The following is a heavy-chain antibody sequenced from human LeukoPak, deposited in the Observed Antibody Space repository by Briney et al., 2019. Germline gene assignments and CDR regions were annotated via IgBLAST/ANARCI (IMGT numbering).Heavy chain of an antibody. CDR2: MNANSGGT. J-gene: IGHJ4*02. CDR1: GYTFTGYY. D-gene: IGHD3-22*01. V-gene: IGHV1-2*02. CDR3: ARLTYDSSGYHHYFDY. Sequence: ASVKVSCKASGYTFTGYYMHWVRQAPGQGLEWMGWMNANSGGTNYAQKFQGRVTMTRDTSISTAYMELSRPRSDDTAVYYCARLTYDSSGYHHYFDYWGQGTLVTVSS.